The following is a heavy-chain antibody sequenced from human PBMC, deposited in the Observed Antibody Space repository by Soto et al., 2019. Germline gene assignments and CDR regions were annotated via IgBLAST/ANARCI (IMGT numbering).Heavy chain of an antibody. J-gene: IGHJ6*02. CDR3: ARDSDIYYGMDV. CDR1: GFTFSVHS. D-gene: IGHD3-9*01. Sequence: LRLSCAASGFTFSVHSMNWVRRAPGKGLEWVSYISSTSSARYYADSVRGRFTISRDNVKYSLYLQMNSLTDEDTAVYYCARDSDIYYGMDVWGQGTTVTVSS. CDR2: ISSTSSAR. V-gene: IGHV3-48*02.